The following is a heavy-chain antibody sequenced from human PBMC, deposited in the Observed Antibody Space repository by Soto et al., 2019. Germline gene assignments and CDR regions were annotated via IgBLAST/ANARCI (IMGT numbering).Heavy chain of an antibody. D-gene: IGHD5-18*01. V-gene: IGHV3-15*01. J-gene: IGHJ6*02. CDR3: TTVGDTAMVRTEPDYYYYYGMDV. CDR2: IKSKTDGGTT. Sequence: WVGQAPGKGLEWVGRIKSKTDGGTTDYAAPVKGRFTISRDDSKNTLYLQMNSLKTEDTAVYYCTTVGDTAMVRTEPDYYYYYGMDVWGQGTTVTVSS.